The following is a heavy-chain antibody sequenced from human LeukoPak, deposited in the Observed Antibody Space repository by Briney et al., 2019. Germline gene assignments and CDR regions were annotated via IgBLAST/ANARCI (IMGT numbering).Heavy chain of an antibody. V-gene: IGHV3-30*04. CDR3: ARDGDHLYSSGWLVY. J-gene: IGHJ4*02. Sequence: GGSLRLSCAASGFTFSGFAMHWVRQAPGKGLEWVAVISYDGSNKYSADSVKGRFTISRDNSKNTLYLQMNSLRAEDTAVYYCARDGDHLYSSGWLVYWGQGTLVTVSS. CDR2: ISYDGSNK. CDR1: GFTFSGFA. D-gene: IGHD6-19*01.